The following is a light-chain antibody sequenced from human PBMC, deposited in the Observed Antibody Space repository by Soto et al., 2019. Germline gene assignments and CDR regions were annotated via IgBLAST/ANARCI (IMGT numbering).Light chain of an antibody. CDR1: QTISSW. CDR2: KAS. V-gene: IGKV1-5*03. Sequence: DIQMTQSPSTLSGSVGDRVTITCRASQTISSWLAWYQQKPGKAPKLLIYKASTLKSGVPSRFSGSGSGTEFTLTITSLQPDAFATYYCQPYNSYSEAFGQATHVQLQ. J-gene: IGKJ1*01. CDR3: QPYNSYSEA.